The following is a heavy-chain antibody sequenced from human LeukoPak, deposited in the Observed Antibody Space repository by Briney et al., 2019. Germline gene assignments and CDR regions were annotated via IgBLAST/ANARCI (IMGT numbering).Heavy chain of an antibody. Sequence: GGSLRLSCAASGFTFSSYSMNWVRQAPGKGLEWVSSISYTGTYIYYRDSVKGRFTVSRGNAENSLFLEMNALRVEDTAIYYCVRDRGSYRPIDYWGQGTFVTVSS. CDR3: VRDRGSYRPIDY. CDR2: ISYTGTYI. CDR1: GFTFSSYS. J-gene: IGHJ4*02. D-gene: IGHD1-26*01. V-gene: IGHV3-21*01.